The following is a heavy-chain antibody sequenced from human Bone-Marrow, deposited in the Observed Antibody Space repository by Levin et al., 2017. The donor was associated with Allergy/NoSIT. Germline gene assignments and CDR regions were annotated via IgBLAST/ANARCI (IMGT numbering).Heavy chain of an antibody. CDR2: VFYSGTD. J-gene: IGHJ4*02. CDR1: GGSVRSPDYY. D-gene: IGHD1-1*01. V-gene: IGHV4-39*01. Sequence: PSETLSLTCTVSGGSVRSPDYYWAWIRQPPGKGLEWIATVFYSGTDYYNPSLRRRVAISADTSKNLVSLRLASVTAADTAVYYCARQPYNWNERLSTGQNYFGSWGQGAPVTVSS. CDR3: ARQPYNWNERLSTGQNYFGS.